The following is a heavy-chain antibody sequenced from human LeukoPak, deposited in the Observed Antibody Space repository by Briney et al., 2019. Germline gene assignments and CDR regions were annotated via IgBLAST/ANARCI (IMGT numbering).Heavy chain of an antibody. J-gene: IGHJ6*03. CDR1: GGTFSSYA. D-gene: IGHD3-10*01. Sequence: GASVKVSRKAPGGTFSSYAISWVRQAPGQGLEWMGGIIPIFGTANYAQKFQGRVTITADESTSTAYMELSSLRSEDTAVYYCARGDYYYGSGSYRRRYYYYYYMDVWGKGTTVTISS. V-gene: IGHV1-69*13. CDR3: ARGDYYYGSGSYRRRYYYYYYMDV. CDR2: IIPIFGTA.